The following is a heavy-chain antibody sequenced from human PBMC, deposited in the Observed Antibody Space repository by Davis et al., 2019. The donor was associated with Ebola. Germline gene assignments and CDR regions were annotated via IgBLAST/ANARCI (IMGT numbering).Heavy chain of an antibody. J-gene: IGHJ6*02. CDR2: INSDGSST. V-gene: IGHV3-74*01. CDR3: ARDDIVVVPAAIGYYYYGMDV. Sequence: GESLKISCEASGFTFSTYWMHWVRQAPGKGLVWVSRINSDGSSTSYADSVKGRFTISRDNAKNTLYLQMNSLRAEDTAVYYCARDDIVVVPAAIGYYYYGMDVWGQGTTVTVSS. CDR1: GFTFSTYW. D-gene: IGHD2-2*02.